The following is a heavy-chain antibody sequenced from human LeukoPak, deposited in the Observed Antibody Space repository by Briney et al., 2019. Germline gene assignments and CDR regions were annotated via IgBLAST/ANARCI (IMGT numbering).Heavy chain of an antibody. V-gene: IGHV3-48*04. CDR1: GFTFSSYS. D-gene: IGHD1-26*01. CDR2: ISSGSSTI. J-gene: IGHJ4*02. CDR3: ARDLGPTHILDC. Sequence: PGGSLRLSCAASGFTFSSYSMNWVRQAPGKGLEWVSYISSGSSTIYYADSVKGRFTISRDDAKNSLYLQMSSLRADDTALYYCARDLGPTHILDCWGQGTLVTVSS.